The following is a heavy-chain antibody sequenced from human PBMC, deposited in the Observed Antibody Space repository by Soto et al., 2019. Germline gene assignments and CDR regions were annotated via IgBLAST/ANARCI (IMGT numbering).Heavy chain of an antibody. V-gene: IGHV3-23*01. D-gene: IGHD3-22*01. CDR3: AKVGITMIVVVYGGSVRFDP. CDR2: ISGSGGST. Sequence: LRLSCAASGFTFSSYAMSWVRQAPGKGLEWVSAISGSGGSTYYADSVKGRFTISRDNSKNTLYLQMNSLRAEDTAVYYCAKVGITMIVVVYGGSVRFDPWGQGTLVTVSS. CDR1: GFTFSSYA. J-gene: IGHJ5*02.